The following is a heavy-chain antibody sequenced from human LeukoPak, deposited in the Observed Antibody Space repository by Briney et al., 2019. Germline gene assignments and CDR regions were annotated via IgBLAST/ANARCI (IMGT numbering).Heavy chain of an antibody. Sequence: PGGSLRLSCAASGFTFSNYAMSWVRQAPGKGLEWVSVISGSDGSTYYADSVKGRFTISRDNSKNTLYLQMNSLRAENTAVYYCARRQGDAFDIWGQGTMVTVSS. CDR2: ISGSDGST. J-gene: IGHJ3*02. D-gene: IGHD1-1*01. CDR3: ARRQGDAFDI. V-gene: IGHV3-23*01. CDR1: GFTFSNYA.